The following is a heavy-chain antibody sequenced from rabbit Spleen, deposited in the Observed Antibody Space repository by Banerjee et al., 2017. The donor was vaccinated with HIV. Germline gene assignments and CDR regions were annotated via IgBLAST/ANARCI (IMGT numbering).Heavy chain of an antibody. CDR1: GLDFSSNYW. CDR3: ARDAAGREDFNL. V-gene: IGHV1S45*01. Sequence: QEHLEEPGGDLVKPGASLTLTCKASGLDFSSNYWMCWVRQAPGKGLEWIACIDVTKGGNTYYASWAKGRFTVSKTSSTTVTLQMTSLTAADTATYFCARDAAGREDFNLWGPGTLVTVS. CDR2: IDVTKGGNT. J-gene: IGHJ4*01. D-gene: IGHD4-2*01.